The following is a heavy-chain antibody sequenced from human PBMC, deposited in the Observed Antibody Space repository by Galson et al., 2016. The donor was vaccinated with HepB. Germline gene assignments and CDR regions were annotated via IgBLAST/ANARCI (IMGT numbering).Heavy chain of an antibody. D-gene: IGHD4-23*01. V-gene: IGHV1-18*04. CDR3: ARGTRGGFSYYMDV. J-gene: IGHJ6*03. CDR2: ISVHNGNT. CDR1: GYTFINYG. Sequence: SVKVSCKASGYTFINYGISWVRRAPGQGLEWMGWISVHNGNTNYAQKFQDRVTVTTDTSTSTVYMDLRSLRSDDTALYYCARGTRGGFSYYMDVWGTGTTVTVSS.